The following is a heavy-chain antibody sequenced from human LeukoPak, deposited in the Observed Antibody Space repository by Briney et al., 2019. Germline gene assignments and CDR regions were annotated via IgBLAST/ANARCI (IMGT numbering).Heavy chain of an antibody. J-gene: IGHJ5*02. V-gene: IGHV5-51*01. Sequence: GESLQISCKGSGSTFNSYWIGWVRPLPGKGLEWMGIIYPGDSDTRYSPSFQGQVTISVDRSISTAYLQWSSLKASDTAIYYCARRYYYDSIGYPDWFDPWGQGTLVTVSS. CDR1: GSTFNSYW. D-gene: IGHD3-22*01. CDR2: IYPGDSDT. CDR3: ARRYYYDSIGYPDWFDP.